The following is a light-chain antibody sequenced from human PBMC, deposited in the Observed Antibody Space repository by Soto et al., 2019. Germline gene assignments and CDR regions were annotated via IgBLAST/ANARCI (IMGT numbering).Light chain of an antibody. Sequence: QSALTQPASVSGSPGQSITISCAGSNSDVGTYDYVSWYQQHPGKAPKLIIYDISNRPSGVSNRFSGSKSGNTASLTISGLQVEDEAEYFCGSFTTSRIWVFGGGTKLTVL. V-gene: IGLV2-14*01. CDR1: NSDVGTYDY. CDR2: DIS. J-gene: IGLJ3*02. CDR3: GSFTTSRIWV.